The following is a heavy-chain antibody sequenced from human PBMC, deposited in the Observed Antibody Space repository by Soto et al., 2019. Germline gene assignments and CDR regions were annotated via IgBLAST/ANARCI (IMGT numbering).Heavy chain of an antibody. CDR3: ARDGLYFCGGNCYYCSDC. D-gene: IGHD2-21*02. CDR1: GYTFTGYY. V-gene: IGHV1-2*02. J-gene: IGHJ4*01. Sequence: GSVKVSCKASGYTFTGYYMHWVRQAPGQGLEWMGWINPNSGGTNYAQKFQGRVTMNRDTSISTAYMELSRLRSDDTAVYYCARDGLYFCGGNCYYCSDCWGDGTMFTLSP. CDR2: INPNSGGT.